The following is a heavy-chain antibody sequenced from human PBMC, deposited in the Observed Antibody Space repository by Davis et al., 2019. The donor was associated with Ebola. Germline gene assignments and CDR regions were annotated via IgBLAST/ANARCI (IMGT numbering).Heavy chain of an antibody. J-gene: IGHJ4*02. Sequence: MPSETLSLTCAVYGGSFSGYYWRWIRQPPGKGLERIGEINHSGSTNYNPSLKSRVTISVDKSKNQFSLKLSSVTAADTAVYYWARSGEAYYYDSSGYYYFDYWGQGTLVTVSS. CDR1: GGSFSGYY. CDR2: INHSGST. CDR3: ARSGEAYYYDSSGYYYFDY. V-gene: IGHV4-34*01. D-gene: IGHD3-22*01.